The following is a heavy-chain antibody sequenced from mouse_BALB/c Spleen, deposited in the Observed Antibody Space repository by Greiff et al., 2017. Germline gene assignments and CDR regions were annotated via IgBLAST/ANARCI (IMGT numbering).Heavy chain of an antibody. V-gene: IGHV5-9-3*01. CDR1: GFTFSSYA. J-gene: IGHJ3*01. CDR2: ISSGGSYT. Sequence: EVQLVESGGGLVKPGGSLKLSCAASGFTFSSYAMSWVRQTPEKRLEWVATISSGGSYTYYPDSVKGRFTISRDNAKNTLYLQMSSLRSEDTAMYYCARWDVGFAYWGQGTLVTVSA. CDR3: ARWDVGFAY. D-gene: IGHD4-1*01.